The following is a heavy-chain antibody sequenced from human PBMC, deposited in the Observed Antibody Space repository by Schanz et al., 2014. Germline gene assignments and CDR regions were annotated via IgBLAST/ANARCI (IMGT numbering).Heavy chain of an antibody. CDR1: TSIFNHAW. J-gene: IGHJ3*02. CDR3: ARKMKLGVYGGKGHDSLDI. Sequence: EVQLVESGGGLVKPGGSLRLSCAASTSIFNHAWMSWVRQAPGKGLEWVSYISSSSSTRYYADSVKGRFTISRDNAKNTLYLQMNTLRAEDTAVYYCARKMKLGVYGGKGHDSLDIWGQGTMVTVSS. CDR2: ISSSSSTR. V-gene: IGHV3-48*04. D-gene: IGHD4-17*01.